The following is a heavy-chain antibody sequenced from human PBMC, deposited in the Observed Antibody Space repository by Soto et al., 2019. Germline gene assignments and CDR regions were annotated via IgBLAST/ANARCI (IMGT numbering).Heavy chain of an antibody. CDR3: AREEYYYGSGSFFTG. Sequence: QVQLVQSGAVVKKPGSSVKVSCKASGGTFSSYTISWLRQAPGQGLEWMGRIIPIVGIANYAQKFQGRLTITADKSTSTAYIERTSLRYQDTAVYDCAREEYYYGSGSFFTGWGQGTLVTVSS. D-gene: IGHD3-10*01. J-gene: IGHJ4*02. V-gene: IGHV1-69*08. CDR2: IIPIVGIA. CDR1: GGTFSSYT.